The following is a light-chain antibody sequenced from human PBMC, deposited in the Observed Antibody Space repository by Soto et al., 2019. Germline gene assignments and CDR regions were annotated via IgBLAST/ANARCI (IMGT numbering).Light chain of an antibody. CDR3: SSYTTGSARV. CDR1: SSDIGAYNY. J-gene: IGLJ1*01. CDR2: EVT. Sequence: QSVLTQPASVSGSPGQSITISCTGSSSDIGAYNYVSWYQQQPGKAPKLMIYEVTYRPSGVSDRFSGSKYVNTAYLTISGLQAEDEADYYCSSYTTGSARVFGTGTKLTVL. V-gene: IGLV2-14*01.